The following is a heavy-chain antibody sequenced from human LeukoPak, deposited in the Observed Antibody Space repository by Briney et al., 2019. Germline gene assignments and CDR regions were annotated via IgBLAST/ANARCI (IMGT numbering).Heavy chain of an antibody. Sequence: GGSLRLSCAPSGFTFSSCAMLWVGQAPAKGVEWVAVISYDGSNKYYADSVKGRFTITRDNSKNTLYLQMNSLRAEDTAVYYCARDSPSRLVVVAAPDYCGQGTLVTASS. J-gene: IGHJ4*02. D-gene: IGHD2-15*01. CDR3: ARDSPSRLVVVAAPDY. CDR2: ISYDGSNK. CDR1: GFTFSSCA. V-gene: IGHV3-30*04.